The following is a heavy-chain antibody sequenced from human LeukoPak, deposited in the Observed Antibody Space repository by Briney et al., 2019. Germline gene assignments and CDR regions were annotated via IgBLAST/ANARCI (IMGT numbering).Heavy chain of an antibody. D-gene: IGHD2-15*01. Sequence: ASVKVSCKASGYTFTSYGISWVRQAPGQGLEGMGWIRAYNGNTNYAQKLQGRVTMTTDTSTSTTYMELRSLRCDDTAVYYCARDRFILGYCSGGSCPFDYWGQGTLVTVSS. V-gene: IGHV1-18*04. J-gene: IGHJ4*02. CDR2: IRAYNGNT. CDR1: GYTFTSYG. CDR3: ARDRFILGYCSGGSCPFDY.